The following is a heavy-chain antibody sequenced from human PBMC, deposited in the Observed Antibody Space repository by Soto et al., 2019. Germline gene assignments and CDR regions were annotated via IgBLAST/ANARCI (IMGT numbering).Heavy chain of an antibody. J-gene: IGHJ4*02. CDR2: ISSDGSRT. CDR1: GFTFSTFW. D-gene: IGHD5-18*01. Sequence: GGSLRLSCAASGFTFSTFWMHWVRQAPGKGLVWVSRISSDGSRTSYADSVKGRFTISRDNAKNTLYLQMNSLRAEDTAIYYCARVYSGLSSYDYWGQGTLVTVSS. CDR3: ARVYSGLSSYDY. V-gene: IGHV3-74*01.